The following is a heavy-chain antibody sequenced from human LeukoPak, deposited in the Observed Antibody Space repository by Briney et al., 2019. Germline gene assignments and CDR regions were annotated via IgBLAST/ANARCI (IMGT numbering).Heavy chain of an antibody. Sequence: GGSLRLSCAASGFTFSSYEMNWVRQAPGKGLEWVSYISSSGSTIYYADSVKGRFTISGDNSKNTLYLQMNSLRAEDTAVYYCAKDRSRDSSGWYNWGQGTLVTVSS. V-gene: IGHV3-48*03. J-gene: IGHJ4*02. CDR3: AKDRSRDSSGWYN. D-gene: IGHD6-19*01. CDR2: ISSSGSTI. CDR1: GFTFSSYE.